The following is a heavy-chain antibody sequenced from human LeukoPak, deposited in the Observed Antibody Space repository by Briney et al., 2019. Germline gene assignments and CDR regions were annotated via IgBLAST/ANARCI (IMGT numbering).Heavy chain of an antibody. CDR2: IYSGGST. J-gene: IGHJ4*02. CDR1: GFTVSSNY. CDR3: ARGGGGFGPGFDY. V-gene: IGHV3-53*01. Sequence: GGSLRLSCAASGFTVSSNYMSWVRQAPGKGLEWVSVIYSGGSTYYADSVKGRFTISRDNSKNTLYLQINSLRAEDTAVYYCARGGGGFGPGFDYWGQGTLVTVSS. D-gene: IGHD2-15*01.